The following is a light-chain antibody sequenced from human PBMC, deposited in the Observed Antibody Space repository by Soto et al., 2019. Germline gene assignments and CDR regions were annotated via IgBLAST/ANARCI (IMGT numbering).Light chain of an antibody. J-gene: IGLJ2*01. V-gene: IGLV2-14*01. CDR3: SSYTSSSSVV. CDR1: SSDVGGYDY. Sequence: QSALTQPASVSGSPGQSITISCTGTSSDVGGYDYVSWYHQQPGKAPKLMIDEVSYRPSGVSDRFSGSKSGNTASLTISGLQSEDEADYYCSSYTSSSSVVFGGGTKLTVL. CDR2: EVS.